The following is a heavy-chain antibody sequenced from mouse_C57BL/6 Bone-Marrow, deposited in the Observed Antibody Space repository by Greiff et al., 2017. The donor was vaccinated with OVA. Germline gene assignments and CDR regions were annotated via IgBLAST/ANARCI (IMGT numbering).Heavy chain of an antibody. Sequence: QVHVKQSGAELVRPGTSVKVSCKASGYAFTNYLIEWVKQRPGQGLEWIGVINPGSGGTNYNEKFKGKATLTADKSSSTAYMQLSSLTSEDSAVYFCARGSITTVPYAMDYWGQGTSVTVSS. CDR1: GYAFTNYL. V-gene: IGHV1-54*01. CDR2: INPGSGGT. D-gene: IGHD1-1*01. CDR3: ARGSITTVPYAMDY. J-gene: IGHJ4*01.